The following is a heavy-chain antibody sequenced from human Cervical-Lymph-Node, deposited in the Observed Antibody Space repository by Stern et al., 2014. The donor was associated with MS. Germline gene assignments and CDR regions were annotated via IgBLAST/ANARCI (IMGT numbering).Heavy chain of an antibody. Sequence: QVQLVQSGPELKKPSASVKVSCKTSGYTFTDYGINWVRKAHGQGLEWMGWINTNTGVPTYAQALTGLSLFSCDSSVSAAYLHSSSLKADDTAVYYCARLRVGYITRDYWGQGTLVTVS. J-gene: IGHJ4*02. CDR3: ARLRVGYITRDY. CDR2: INTNTGVP. CDR1: GYTFTDYG. V-gene: IGHV7-4-1*02. D-gene: IGHD1-26*01.